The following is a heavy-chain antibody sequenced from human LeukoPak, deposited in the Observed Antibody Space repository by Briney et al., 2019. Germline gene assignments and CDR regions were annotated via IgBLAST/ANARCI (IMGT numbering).Heavy chain of an antibody. V-gene: IGHV3-23*01. Sequence: GGSLRLACAASGFTFSSNAMSWVRQAQGKVLEWVSAISSSGGSTNYADSVEGLFTITENNIKNTQYVQMNSLRAEDTAVYYGTKDPAYESRGYGYWGQGTLVTVSS. CDR3: TKDPAYESRGYGY. J-gene: IGHJ4*02. CDR2: ISSSGGST. D-gene: IGHD3-22*01. CDR1: GFTFSSNA.